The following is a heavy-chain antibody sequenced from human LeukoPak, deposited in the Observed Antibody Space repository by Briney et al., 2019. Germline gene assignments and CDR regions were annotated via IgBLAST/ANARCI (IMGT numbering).Heavy chain of an antibody. CDR1: GGTFSSYA. Sequence: GASVKVSCKASGGTFSSYAISWVRQAPGQGLEWMGGIIPIFGTANYAQKFQGRVTITADESTSTAYMELSSLRAEDTAVYYCAKDSVERYYYYMDVWGKGTTVTVSS. CDR2: IIPIFGTA. V-gene: IGHV1-69*01. J-gene: IGHJ6*03. CDR3: AKDSVERYYYYMDV. D-gene: IGHD1-1*01.